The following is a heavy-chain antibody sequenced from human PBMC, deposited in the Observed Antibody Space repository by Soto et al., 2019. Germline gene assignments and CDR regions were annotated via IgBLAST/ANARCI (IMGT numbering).Heavy chain of an antibody. CDR2: INRNSGGT. CDR3: ARAGGYNYVHGMDV. J-gene: IGHJ6*02. Sequence: ASVKVSCKASGYTFTDYHMHWVRQAPGRGLEWMGWINRNSGGTNYAQRFQGRVTMTRDTSISTAYMELSMLRSDDTAVYYCARAGGYNYVHGMDVWGQGTTVTVPS. V-gene: IGHV1-2*02. D-gene: IGHD5-12*01. CDR1: GYTFTDYH.